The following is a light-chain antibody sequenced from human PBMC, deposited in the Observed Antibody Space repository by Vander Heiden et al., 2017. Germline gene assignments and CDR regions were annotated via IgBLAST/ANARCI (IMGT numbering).Light chain of an antibody. Sequence: DIQMTQSPSSLSASVGDRVTITCQACQDISNYLNWYQQKPGKAPKLLIYDGSKLETGVPSRFSGSGSGTDFTFTIRSLQPEDISTYYCQQDDNLPYTFGQGTKLEIK. J-gene: IGKJ2*01. V-gene: IGKV1-33*01. CDR2: DGS. CDR3: QQDDNLPYT. CDR1: QDISNY.